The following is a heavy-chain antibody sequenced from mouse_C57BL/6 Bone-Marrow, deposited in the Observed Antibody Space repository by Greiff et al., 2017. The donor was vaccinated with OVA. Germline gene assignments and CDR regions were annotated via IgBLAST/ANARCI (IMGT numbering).Heavy chain of an antibody. J-gene: IGHJ2*01. V-gene: IGHV1-66*01. D-gene: IGHD2-1*01. CDR1: GYSFTSYS. Sequence: QVQLQQSGPELVKPGASVKISCKASGYSFTSYSIHWVKQRPGQGLEWIGWFYPGSGNTKYNEKFKGKATLTADTSSSTAYMQLSSLTSEDSAVYYCAREDRVGYGNLGDWGKGTTLTVAT. CDR2: FYPGSGNT. CDR3: AREDRVGYGNLGD.